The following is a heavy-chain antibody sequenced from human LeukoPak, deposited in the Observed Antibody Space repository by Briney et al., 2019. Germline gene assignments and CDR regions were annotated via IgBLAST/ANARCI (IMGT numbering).Heavy chain of an antibody. Sequence: GGSLRLSCAASGFTFSSYAMSWVRQAPGKGLEWVSAISGSGGSTYYADSVKGRFTISRDNSKNTLYLQMNSLRAEDTAVYYCVKGLEAARRSAVYRGQGTLVTVSS. CDR1: GFTFSSYA. D-gene: IGHD6-6*01. CDR2: ISGSGGST. CDR3: VKGLEAARRSAVY. J-gene: IGHJ4*02. V-gene: IGHV3-23*01.